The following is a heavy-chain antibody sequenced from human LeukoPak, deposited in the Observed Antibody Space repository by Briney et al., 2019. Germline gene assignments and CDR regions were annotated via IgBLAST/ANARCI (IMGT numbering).Heavy chain of an antibody. CDR2: ISGSGGST. V-gene: IGHV3-23*01. J-gene: IGHJ4*02. Sequence: GGSLRLSCAASGFTFSSYAMSWVRQAPGKGLEWVSAISGSGGSTYYADSVKGRFTISRDNSKNTLYLQMNSLRAEDTAVYYCANVRGPTPSSDYWGQGTLVTVSS. CDR3: ANVRGPTPSSDY. D-gene: IGHD3-10*02. CDR1: GFTFSSYA.